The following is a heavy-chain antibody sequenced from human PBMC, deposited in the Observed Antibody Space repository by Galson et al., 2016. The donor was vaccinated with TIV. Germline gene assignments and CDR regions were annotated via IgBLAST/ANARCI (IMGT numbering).Heavy chain of an antibody. CDR2: ISDGGNT. CDR3: ARDRVVDATYYYYYYGMDV. CDR1: GLSVSINY. J-gene: IGHJ6*02. V-gene: IGHV3-66*02. Sequence: SLRLSCAASGLSVSINYMTWVRQAPGKGLEWVSLISDGGNTYYPDSVKGRFTISRDNSKNTLYLQMNGLRAEDTAVYYCARDRVVDATYYYYYYGMDVWGQGTAVTGSS. D-gene: IGHD1-26*01.